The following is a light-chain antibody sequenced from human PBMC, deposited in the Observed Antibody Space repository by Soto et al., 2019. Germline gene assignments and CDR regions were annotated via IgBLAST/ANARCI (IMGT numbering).Light chain of an antibody. Sequence: QSVLSQPASVSGSPGQSITISCTGTSSDIGGYNSVSWYQQHPGKVPKLIIYEVTNRPSRVSDRFSGSKSGNTASLTISGRQAEDEADYYCSSFAGTRNLIIFGGGTKVTVL. J-gene: IGLJ2*01. V-gene: IGLV2-14*03. CDR2: EVT. CDR1: SSDIGGYNS. CDR3: SSFAGTRNLII.